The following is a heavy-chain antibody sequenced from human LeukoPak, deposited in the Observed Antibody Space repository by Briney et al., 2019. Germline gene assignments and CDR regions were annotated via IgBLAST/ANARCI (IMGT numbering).Heavy chain of an antibody. J-gene: IGHJ5*02. D-gene: IGHD5-18*01. CDR3: AGSTAMVTGTRINWFDP. CDR1: GDSVSSNSAA. CDR2: TYYRSKWYN. Sequence: SQTLSLTCAISGDSVSSNSAAWNWIRQSPSRGLEWLGRTYYRSKWYNDYAVSVKSRITINPDTSKNQFSLQLNSVTPEDTAVYYCAGSTAMVTGTRINWFDPWGQGTLVTVSS. V-gene: IGHV6-1*01.